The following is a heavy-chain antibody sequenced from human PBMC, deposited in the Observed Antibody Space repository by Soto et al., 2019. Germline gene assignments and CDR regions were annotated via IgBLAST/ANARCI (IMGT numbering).Heavy chain of an antibody. V-gene: IGHV1-69*06. D-gene: IGHD3-16*01. CDR2: IVPVFNSP. CDR1: GGTLTTHG. Sequence: QVQLVQSGNEVKQPGSSVKISCKASGGTLTTHGIIWVRQAPGQVLEWMGGIVPVFNSPKYAQKFQGRLTITADRSTNSVYMELSSLTSEATATYYCARGPPRADFVSNWFCPWGQGTLVTVSS. J-gene: IGHJ5*02. CDR3: ARGPPRADFVSNWFCP.